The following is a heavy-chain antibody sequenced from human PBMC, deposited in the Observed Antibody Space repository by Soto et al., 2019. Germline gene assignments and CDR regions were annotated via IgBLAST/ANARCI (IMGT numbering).Heavy chain of an antibody. CDR1: GFTLSNFW. Sequence: PGGSLRLSCAASGFTLSNFWMHWVRQAPGKGLEWVSRINSDGRSTSYVDSVKGRFTISRDNANNTLYLEMNSLRVGDTAVYFCARGGRYRENYYFGMDVWGQGTTVTVSS. CDR3: ARGGRYRENYYFGMDV. CDR2: INSDGRST. V-gene: IGHV3-74*01. D-gene: IGHD1-26*01. J-gene: IGHJ6*02.